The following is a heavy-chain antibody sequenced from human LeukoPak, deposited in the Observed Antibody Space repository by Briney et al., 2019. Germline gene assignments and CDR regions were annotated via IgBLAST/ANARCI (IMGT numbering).Heavy chain of an antibody. CDR2: MNPNSGNT. CDR1: GYTFTSYD. J-gene: IGHJ4*02. CDR3: ARGLGYYDPSGPST. V-gene: IGHV1-8*01. Sequence: ASVKVSCKASGYTFTSYDINRVRQATGQGLEWVGWMNPNSGNTGYAQKFQGRVTMTKNTSISTVYMELRSLKFEDTAVYYCARGLGYYDPSGPSTWGQGTLVTVSS. D-gene: IGHD3-22*01.